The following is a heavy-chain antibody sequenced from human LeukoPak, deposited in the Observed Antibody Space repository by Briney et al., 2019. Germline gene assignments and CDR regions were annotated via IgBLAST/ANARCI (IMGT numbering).Heavy chain of an antibody. CDR1: GFTFSSYA. J-gene: IGHJ5*02. CDR3: AKVSQPGFGLASAWFDP. CDR2: INHNGNVN. Sequence: GGSLRLSCAASGFTFSSYAMHWARQAPGKGLEWVASINHNGNVNYYVDSVKGRFTISRDNAKNSLYLQMNSLRAEDTALYYCAKVSQPGFGLASAWFDPWGQGTLVTVSS. V-gene: IGHV3-7*03. D-gene: IGHD3-10*01.